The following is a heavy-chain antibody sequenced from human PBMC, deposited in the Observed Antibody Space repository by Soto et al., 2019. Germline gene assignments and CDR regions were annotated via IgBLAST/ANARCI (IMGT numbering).Heavy chain of an antibody. V-gene: IGHV3-73*01. J-gene: IGHJ6*02. CDR3: TSRYSGYDYVFYYYGMDV. Sequence: HPGGSLRLSCAASGFTFSGSAMHWVRQASGKGLEWVGRIRSKANSYATAYAASVKGRFTISRDDSKNTAYLQMNSLKTEDTAVYYCTSRYSGYDYVFYYYGMDVWGQGTTVIVSS. CDR1: GFTFSGSA. D-gene: IGHD5-12*01. CDR2: IRSKANSYAT.